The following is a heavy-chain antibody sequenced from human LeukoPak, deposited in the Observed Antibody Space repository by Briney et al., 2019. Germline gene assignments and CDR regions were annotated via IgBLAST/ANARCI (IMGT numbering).Heavy chain of an antibody. Sequence: GGSLRLSCEASGFTFSIYGMTWVRQAPGKGLEWVSAIVGSGVTTYYADSVKGRFTISRDNSKNTLYLQTNSLRAEDTAVYYCAKIQGYLDYWGQGTLVTVSS. V-gene: IGHV3-23*01. J-gene: IGHJ4*02. CDR1: GFTFSIYG. CDR2: IVGSGVTT. CDR3: AKIQGYLDY.